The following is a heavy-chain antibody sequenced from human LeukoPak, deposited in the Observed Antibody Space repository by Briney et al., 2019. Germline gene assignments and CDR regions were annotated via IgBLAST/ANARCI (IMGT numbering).Heavy chain of an antibody. Sequence: SETLSLTCAVYGGSFSGYYWSWIRQPPGKGPEWIGEINHSGSTNYNPSLKSRVTISVDMSKNQFSLKLSSVTAADTAVYYCARDRHWTNDWVFDYWGQGTLVTVSS. J-gene: IGHJ4*02. D-gene: IGHD1/OR15-1a*01. CDR1: GGSFSGYY. CDR3: ARDRHWTNDWVFDY. V-gene: IGHV4-34*01. CDR2: INHSGST.